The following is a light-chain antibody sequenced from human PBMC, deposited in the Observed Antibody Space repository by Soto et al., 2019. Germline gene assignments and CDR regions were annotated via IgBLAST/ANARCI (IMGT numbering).Light chain of an antibody. CDR1: QSVSSY. V-gene: IGKV3-11*01. J-gene: IGKJ4*01. Sequence: EIVLTQSPATLSLSPGERAALSCRASQSVSSYLAWYQQKPGQAPMLLIYDASNRATGIPARFSGRGSGTDFTLTISSLEPEDCAVYYCQQRSSWPPTFGGGTKVEIK. CDR3: QQRSSWPPT. CDR2: DAS.